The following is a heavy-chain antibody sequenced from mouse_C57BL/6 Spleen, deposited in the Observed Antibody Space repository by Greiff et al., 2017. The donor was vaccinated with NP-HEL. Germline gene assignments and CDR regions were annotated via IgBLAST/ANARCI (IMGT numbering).Heavy chain of an antibody. CDR1: GYTFTSYW. J-gene: IGHJ3*01. D-gene: IGHD1-1*01. CDR2: IDPSDSYT. V-gene: IGHV1-69*01. CDR3: ARWGYGSSPWLAY. Sequence: VQLQQSGAELVMPGASVKLSCKASGYTFTSYWMHWVKQRPGQGLEWIGEIDPSDSYTNYNQKFKGKSTLTVDKSSSTAYMQLSSLTSEDSAVYYCARWGYGSSPWLAYWGQGTLVTVSA.